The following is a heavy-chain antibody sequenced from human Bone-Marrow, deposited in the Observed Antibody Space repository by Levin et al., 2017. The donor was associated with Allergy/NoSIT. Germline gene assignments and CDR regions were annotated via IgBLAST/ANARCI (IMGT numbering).Heavy chain of an antibody. J-gene: IGHJ4*02. V-gene: IGHV1-18*01. Sequence: GESLKISCKASGYTFTSYGISWVRQAPGQGLEWMGWISGYNVNTKYAQKLQGRVTMTTDTSTSTAYMELRSLRSDDTAVYYCARVRVTESSLWYADFDYWGQGTLVTVSS. CDR2: ISGYNVNT. CDR1: GYTFTSYG. CDR3: ARVRVTESSLWYADFDY. D-gene: IGHD6-19*01.